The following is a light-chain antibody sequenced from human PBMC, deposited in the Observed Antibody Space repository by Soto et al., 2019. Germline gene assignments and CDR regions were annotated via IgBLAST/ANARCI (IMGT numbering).Light chain of an antibody. CDR2: GAS. J-gene: IGKJ3*01. V-gene: IGKV3-20*01. CDR3: XQSAGSPFT. CDR1: LSGASAY. Sequence: VLTQSPGTLSLSPGDRATLSCRASLSGASAYLAWYQQRPGQPPRLLIYGASSRATGVPDRFSGSGSETXXXLXXXXLEPXDFAXXXXXQSAGSPFTFGPGTRVDIK.